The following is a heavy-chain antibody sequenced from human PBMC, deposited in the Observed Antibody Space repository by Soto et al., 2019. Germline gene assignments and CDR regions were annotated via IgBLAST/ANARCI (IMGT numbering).Heavy chain of an antibody. CDR1: GYTFTIYG. CDR3: ETDEEVASFDH. D-gene: IGHD5-12*01. V-gene: IGHV1-18*01. Sequence: ASVKVSCKSSGYTFTIYGIRGLRQAPGQGLEWMGWISAYNGNTNDAQKLQGRVTMTTDTSTSTAYMELRSLRSVDTAVYYWETDEEVASFDHWGQGTLVTVSS. J-gene: IGHJ4*02. CDR2: ISAYNGNT.